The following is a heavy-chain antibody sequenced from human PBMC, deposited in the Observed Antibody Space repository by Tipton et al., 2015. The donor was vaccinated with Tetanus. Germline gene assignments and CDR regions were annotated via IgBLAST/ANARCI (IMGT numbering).Heavy chain of an antibody. Sequence: TLSLTCTVSGGSISSGGYYWSWIRQHPGKGLEWIGYIYYSGSTYYNPSLKSRVTISVDTSKNQFSLKLSSVTAADTAVYYCARAEQPPYNWFDPWGQGTLVTVSS. V-gene: IGHV4-31*03. CDR1: GGSISSGGYY. D-gene: IGHD6-13*01. CDR3: ARAEQPPYNWFDP. CDR2: IYYSGST. J-gene: IGHJ5*02.